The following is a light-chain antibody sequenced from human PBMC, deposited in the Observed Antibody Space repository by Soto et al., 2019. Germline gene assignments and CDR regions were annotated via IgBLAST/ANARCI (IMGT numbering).Light chain of an antibody. CDR1: SSNIGAPYD. CDR3: SSYSNSGTLDYV. Sequence: QSALTQPPSVSGAPGQTVVISCSGSSSNIGAPYDVNWYRQIPGTAPKLLIYGNHNRPSGVPERFSGSKSGNTASLTISGLLTEDEADYYCSSYSNSGTLDYVFGTGTKLTVL. CDR2: GNH. V-gene: IGLV1-40*01. J-gene: IGLJ1*01.